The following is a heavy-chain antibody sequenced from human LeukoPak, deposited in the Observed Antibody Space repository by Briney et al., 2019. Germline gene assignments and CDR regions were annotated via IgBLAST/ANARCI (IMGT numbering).Heavy chain of an antibody. CDR1: GGSISTYY. J-gene: IGHJ4*02. V-gene: IGHV4-59*08. CDR2: ISYSGST. D-gene: IGHD6-25*01. CDR3: ARLVSDGYYFDY. Sequence: SETLSLTCAVSGGSISTYYWSWLRQPPGKGLEWIGYISYSGSTNYNPSLTSRVTVSVDTSKNQFSLKLSSVTAADTAVYYCARLVSDGYYFDYWGQGTLVTVSS.